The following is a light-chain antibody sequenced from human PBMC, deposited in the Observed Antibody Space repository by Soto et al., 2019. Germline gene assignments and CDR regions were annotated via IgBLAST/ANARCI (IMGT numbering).Light chain of an antibody. Sequence: QSALTQPASVSGSPGQSITISCTGTSSDVGGYNSVSWYQQHPGKAPKLMIYEVTNRPSGVSNRFSGSKSGNTASLTISGLQAEDEADYYCSSYTTRSTRVFGGGTQLTVL. J-gene: IGLJ3*02. CDR2: EVT. CDR1: SSDVGGYNS. V-gene: IGLV2-14*01. CDR3: SSYTTRSTRV.